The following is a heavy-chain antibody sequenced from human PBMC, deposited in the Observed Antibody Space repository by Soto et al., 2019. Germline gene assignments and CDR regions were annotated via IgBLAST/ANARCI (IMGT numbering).Heavy chain of an antibody. Sequence: QVQLQESGPGLVKPSQALSLTCTVSGGSISSGGYYWSWIRQHPGKGLEWIGYIYYSGSTYYNPSLKSRVTISLDTSKNQFSLKLSSVTAADTAVYYCARDEDSSSWPPVWGQGTTVTVSS. D-gene: IGHD6-13*01. J-gene: IGHJ6*02. CDR2: IYYSGST. V-gene: IGHV4-31*03. CDR1: GGSISSGGYY. CDR3: ARDEDSSSWPPV.